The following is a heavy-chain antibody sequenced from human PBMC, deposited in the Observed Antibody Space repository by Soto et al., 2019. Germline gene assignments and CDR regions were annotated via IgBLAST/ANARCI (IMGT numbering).Heavy chain of an antibody. Sequence: KPXERLCRTGQVSGGSIRSYYWSWIRQPAGKALEWIGRIYTSGTTNYNPSLKSRATILVDTSKNQFSLKLSSVTAAATAVYYCAREGARGFGMDVWGQGTKVTVYS. CDR3: AREGARGFGMDV. D-gene: IGHD1-26*01. V-gene: IGHV4-4*07. CDR1: GGSIRSYY. J-gene: IGHJ6*02. CDR2: IYTSGTT.